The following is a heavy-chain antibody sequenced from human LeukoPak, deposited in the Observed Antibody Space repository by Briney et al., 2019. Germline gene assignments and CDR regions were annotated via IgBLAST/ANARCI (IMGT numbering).Heavy chain of an antibody. CDR2: VDPEDGET. J-gene: IGHJ4*02. V-gene: IGHV1-69-2*01. Sequence: ASVKVSCKASGYTFTRYYMHWVRQAPGQGLEWMGLVDPEDGETIYAEKFQGRVTITADTSTDTAYMELSSLRSEDTAVYYCATNPERGVVTNDYWGQGTLVTVSS. CDR1: GYTFTRYY. D-gene: IGHD3-3*01. CDR3: ATNPERGVVTNDY.